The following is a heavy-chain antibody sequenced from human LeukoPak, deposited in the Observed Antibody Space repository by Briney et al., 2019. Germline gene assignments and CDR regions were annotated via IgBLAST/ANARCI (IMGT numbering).Heavy chain of an antibody. V-gene: IGHV3-48*02. CDR3: ARDRDWSFDY. CDR2: VSSSTTIR. CDR1: GFTVSSNY. Sequence: GGSLRLSCAASGFTVSSNYMNWVRQAPGKGLEWVSYVSSSTTIRDYADSVKGRFTTSRDNAKNSLYLQMNTLRDEDTAVYYCARDRDWSFDYWGQGILVTVSS. J-gene: IGHJ4*02. D-gene: IGHD3/OR15-3a*01.